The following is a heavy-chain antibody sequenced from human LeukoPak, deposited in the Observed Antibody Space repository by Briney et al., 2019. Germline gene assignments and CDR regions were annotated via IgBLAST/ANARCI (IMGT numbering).Heavy chain of an antibody. D-gene: IGHD6-13*01. Sequence: GGSLRLSCAASGFTFSSYWMHWVRQAPGKGLVWVSRINSDGSSTSYADSVKGRFTISRDNAKNTLYLQMNSLRAEDTAVYYCARAPQLDYYGMDVWGQGTTVTVSS. CDR3: ARAPQLDYYGMDV. J-gene: IGHJ6*02. CDR1: GFTFSSYW. CDR2: INSDGSST. V-gene: IGHV3-74*01.